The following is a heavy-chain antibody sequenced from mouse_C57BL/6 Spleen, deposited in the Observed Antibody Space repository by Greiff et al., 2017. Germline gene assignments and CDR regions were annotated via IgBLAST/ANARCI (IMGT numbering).Heavy chain of an antibody. D-gene: IGHD2-1*01. CDR1: GYTFTSYG. J-gene: IGHJ4*01. CDR3: ARTGGNEAMDY. CDR2: IYPRSGNT. Sequence: VQLQQSGAELARPGASVKLSCKASGYTFTSYGISWVKQRTGQGLEWIGEIYPRSGNTYYNEKFKGKAPLTADKSSSSAYMELRSLTSEASAVYFCARTGGNEAMDYWGQGTSVTVSS. V-gene: IGHV1-81*01.